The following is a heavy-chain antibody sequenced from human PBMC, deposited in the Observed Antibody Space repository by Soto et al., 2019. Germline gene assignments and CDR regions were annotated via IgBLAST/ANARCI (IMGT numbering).Heavy chain of an antibody. Sequence: PGGSLRLSCAASGLTFSSYSMNWVRRAPGKGLEWVSSISISSSYIYYADSVKGRFTISRDNAKNSLYLQMNSLRAEDTAVYYCARNRVTTQGGGYYYYGMDVWGQGTTVTVSS. V-gene: IGHV3-21*01. J-gene: IGHJ6*02. CDR3: ARNRVTTQGGGYYYYGMDV. D-gene: IGHD4-17*01. CDR1: GLTFSSYS. CDR2: ISISSSYI.